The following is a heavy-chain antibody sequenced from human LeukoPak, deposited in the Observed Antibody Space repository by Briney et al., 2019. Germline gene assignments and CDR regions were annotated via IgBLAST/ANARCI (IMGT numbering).Heavy chain of an antibody. CDR1: GGSISSYY. J-gene: IGHJ4*02. CDR3: ARDVRDYGSGSYLFYY. CDR2: IYYSGST. V-gene: IGHV4-59*01. D-gene: IGHD3-10*01. Sequence: SETLSLTCTVSGGSISSYYWSWIRQPPGKGLEWIGYIYYSGSTNYNPSLKSRVTISVDTSKNQFSLKLSSVTAADTAVYYCARDVRDYGSGSYLFYYWGQGTLVTVSS.